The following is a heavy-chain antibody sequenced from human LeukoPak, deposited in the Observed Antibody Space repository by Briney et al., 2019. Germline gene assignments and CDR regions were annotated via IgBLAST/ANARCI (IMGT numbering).Heavy chain of an antibody. D-gene: IGHD2-21*02. CDR1: GFTFSSYW. J-gene: IGHJ5*02. CDR2: IKQDGSEK. CDR3: AREHIVVVTARFDP. V-gene: IGHV3-7*01. Sequence: GGSLRLSCAASGFTFSSYWMSWVRQAPGKGPEGVDNIKQDGSEKYYVDSVKGRFTISRDNAKNSLYLQMNSLRAEDTAVYYCAREHIVVVTARFDPWGQGTLVTVSS.